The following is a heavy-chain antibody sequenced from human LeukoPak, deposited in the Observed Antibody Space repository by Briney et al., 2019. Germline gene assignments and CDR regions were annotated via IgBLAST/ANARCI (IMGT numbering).Heavy chain of an antibody. D-gene: IGHD6-13*01. J-gene: IGHJ4*02. CDR1: GYTFTSYG. CDR3: ARDGSSWPETHDPFDY. V-gene: IGHV1-18*01. CDR2: ISAYNGNT. Sequence: ASVKVSCKASGYTFTSYGISWVRQAPGQGLEWMGRISAYNGNTNYAQKLQGRVTMTTDTSTSTAYMELRSLRSDDTAVYYCARDGSSWPETHDPFDYWGQGTLVTVSS.